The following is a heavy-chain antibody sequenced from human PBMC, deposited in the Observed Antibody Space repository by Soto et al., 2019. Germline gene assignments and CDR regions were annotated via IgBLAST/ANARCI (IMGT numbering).Heavy chain of an antibody. D-gene: IGHD2-2*02. J-gene: IGHJ4*02. CDR1: GFTFSNAW. CDR3: TTDAGYCSSTSCYNGNFDY. Sequence: GGSLRLSCAASGFTFSNAWMSWVRQAPGKGLEWVGRIKSKTDGGTTDYAAPVKGRFTISRDDSKNTLYLQMNSLKTEDTAVYYCTTDAGYCSSTSCYNGNFDYWGQGTLVTVSS. V-gene: IGHV3-15*01. CDR2: IKSKTDGGTT.